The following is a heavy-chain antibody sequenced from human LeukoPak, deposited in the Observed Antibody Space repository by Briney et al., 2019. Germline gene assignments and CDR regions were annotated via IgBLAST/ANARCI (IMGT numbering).Heavy chain of an antibody. CDR3: ARDLSRVRGAVDY. D-gene: IGHD3-10*01. CDR2: ISGSGGST. V-gene: IGHV3-23*01. Sequence: GGSLRLSCAASGFTFSNYAMSWVRQAPGKGLEWVSAISGSGGSTYYADSVKGRFTISRDNAKNSLYLQMNSLRDEDTAVYYCARDLSRVRGAVDYWGQGTLVTVSS. CDR1: GFTFSNYA. J-gene: IGHJ4*02.